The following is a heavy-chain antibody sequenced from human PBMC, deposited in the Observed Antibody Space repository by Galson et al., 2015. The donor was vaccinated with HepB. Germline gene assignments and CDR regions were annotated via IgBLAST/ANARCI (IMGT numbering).Heavy chain of an antibody. Sequence: SLRLSCAASGFTFSNYGMQWVRQAPGKGLEWVPLISYDGSYKYYEDSVKGRFTISRDQIENTLYLQIDSLRPEDTAVYYCASAKVGTTYFDYWGQGTLVTVSS. D-gene: IGHD1-26*01. V-gene: IGHV3-30*03. CDR3: ASAKVGTTYFDY. CDR2: ISYDGSYK. J-gene: IGHJ4*02. CDR1: GFTFSNYG.